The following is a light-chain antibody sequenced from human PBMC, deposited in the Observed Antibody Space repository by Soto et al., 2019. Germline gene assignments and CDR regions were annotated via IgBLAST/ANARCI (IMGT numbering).Light chain of an antibody. Sequence: QSALTQPASVSGSPGQSITISCTGTSSDVGSHNLVSWYQQHPGKAPKLMIYEGSKWPSGVSNRFSGSKSGNTASLTISGLEDEDEADYCCCSYAGSSVVFGGGTKVTVL. CDR1: SSDVGSHNL. CDR3: CSYAGSSVV. CDR2: EGS. V-gene: IGLV2-23*01. J-gene: IGLJ2*01.